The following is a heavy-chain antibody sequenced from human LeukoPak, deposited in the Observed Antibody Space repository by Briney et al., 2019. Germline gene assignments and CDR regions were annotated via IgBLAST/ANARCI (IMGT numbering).Heavy chain of an antibody. J-gene: IGHJ4*02. CDR2: IIPILGIA. CDR3: ARVTGGYYYDSSGNY. CDR1: GGTLSSYA. Sequence: GASVKVSCKASGGTLSSYAISWVRQAPGQGLEWMGRIIPILGIANYAQKFQGRVTITADKSTSTAYMELSSLRSEDTAVYYCARVTGGYYYDSSGNYWGQGTLVTVSS. V-gene: IGHV1-69*04. D-gene: IGHD3-22*01.